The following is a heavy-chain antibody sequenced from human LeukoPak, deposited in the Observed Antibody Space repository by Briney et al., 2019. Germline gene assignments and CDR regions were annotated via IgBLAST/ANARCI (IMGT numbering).Heavy chain of an antibody. V-gene: IGHV1-69-2*01. J-gene: IGHJ3*02. CDR3: ATGAVAGTDDAFDI. CDR1: GYTFTDYY. Sequence: ASVKVSCKVSGYTFTDYYMHWVQQAPGKGLEWMGLVDPEDGETIYAEKFQGRVTITADTSTDTAYMELSSLRSEGTAVYYCATGAVAGTDDAFDIRGQGTMVTVSS. D-gene: IGHD6-19*01. CDR2: VDPEDGET.